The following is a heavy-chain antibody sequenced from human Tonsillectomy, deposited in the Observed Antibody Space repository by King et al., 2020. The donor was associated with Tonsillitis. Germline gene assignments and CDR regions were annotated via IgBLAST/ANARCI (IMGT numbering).Heavy chain of an antibody. J-gene: IGHJ4*02. V-gene: IGHV1-2*02. CDR1: GFTFTGYY. CDR2: INPSSGAT. CDR3: ATVRKVVPAAIPGFDF. Sequence: QLVQSGAEVKKPGASVKVSCKASGFTFTGYYIHWVRQGPGQGLEWMGWINPSSGATNSAQKFQGGVTMTRDTSINVAYMELSILRSDDTAVYYCATVRKVVPAAIPGFDFWGQGTLVTVSS. D-gene: IGHD2-2*02.